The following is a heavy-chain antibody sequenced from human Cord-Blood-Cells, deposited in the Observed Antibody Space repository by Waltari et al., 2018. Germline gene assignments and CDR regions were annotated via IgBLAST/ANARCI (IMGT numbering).Heavy chain of an antibody. Sequence: EVQLLESGGGLVQPGGSLRLSCAASGFTFSSYAMSWVRQAPGKGLEWVPAISGSGGSTYYEDSVKGRFTISRDNSKNTLYLQMNSLRAEDTAVYYCAKGHTYYDILTGYYFDYWGQGTLVTVSS. D-gene: IGHD3-9*01. CDR3: AKGHTYYDILTGYYFDY. J-gene: IGHJ4*02. CDR1: GFTFSSYA. CDR2: ISGSGGST. V-gene: IGHV3-23*01.